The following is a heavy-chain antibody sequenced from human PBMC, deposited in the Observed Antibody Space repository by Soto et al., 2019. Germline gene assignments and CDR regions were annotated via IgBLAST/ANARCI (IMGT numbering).Heavy chain of an antibody. V-gene: IGHV4-39*01. CDR1: GCSISSSSYY. CDR3: ARRRVLRYFD. D-gene: IGHD3-9*01. Sequence: QLQLQESGPGLVKPSETLSLTCTVSGCSISSSSYYWGGLRQPPGKGLEWIGSIYYSGSTYYNPSLKSRVTISVDTSKNQFSLKLSAVTAADTAVYYCARRRVLRYFDWGQGTLVTVSS. CDR2: IYYSGST. J-gene: IGHJ4*02.